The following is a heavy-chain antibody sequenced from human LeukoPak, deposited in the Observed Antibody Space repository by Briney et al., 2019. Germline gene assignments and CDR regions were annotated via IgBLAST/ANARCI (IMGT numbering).Heavy chain of an antibody. J-gene: IGHJ6*02. D-gene: IGHD6-13*01. V-gene: IGHV3-43*02. Sequence: PGGSLRLSCAASGFTFDDYAMHRVRQAPGKGLEWVSLISGDGGSTYYADSVKGRFTISRDNSKNSLYLQMNSLRTEDTALYYCAKATGYSSSWYPGYYYYGMDVWGQGTTVTVSS. CDR1: GFTFDDYA. CDR3: AKATGYSSSWYPGYYYYGMDV. CDR2: ISGDGGST.